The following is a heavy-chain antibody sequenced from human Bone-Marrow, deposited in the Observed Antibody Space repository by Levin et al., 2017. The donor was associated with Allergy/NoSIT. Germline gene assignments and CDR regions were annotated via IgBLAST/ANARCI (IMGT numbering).Heavy chain of an antibody. CDR2: ISHDGRNR. D-gene: IGHD6-13*01. Sequence: GGSLRLSCAASGFTFSSHFLYWVRQAPGKGLEWVATISHDGRNRYYPDSVKGRITISRDNSKNTLSLLMNNMRDEDTAVYFCVRDSGWYLSGFDYWGQGTLVTVSS. J-gene: IGHJ4*02. CDR1: GFTFSSHF. V-gene: IGHV3-30*04. CDR3: VRDSGWYLSGFDY.